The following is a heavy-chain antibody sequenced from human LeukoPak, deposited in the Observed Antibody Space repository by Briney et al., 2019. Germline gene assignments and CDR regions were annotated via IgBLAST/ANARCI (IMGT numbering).Heavy chain of an antibody. D-gene: IGHD6-6*01. CDR1: GYTFTDYY. Sequence: ASVKVSCKASGYTFTDYYMHWVRQAPGQGLEWMGWINPNSGGTNYAQKFQGRVTMTRDTSISTAYMELSRLRSDDTAVYYCASAKHEYSSSSFDYWGQGTLVTVSS. J-gene: IGHJ4*02. V-gene: IGHV1-2*02. CDR3: ASAKHEYSSSSFDY. CDR2: INPNSGGT.